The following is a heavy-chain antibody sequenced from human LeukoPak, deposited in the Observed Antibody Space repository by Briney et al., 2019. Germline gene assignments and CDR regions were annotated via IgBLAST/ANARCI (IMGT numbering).Heavy chain of an antibody. J-gene: IGHJ3*02. CDR1: GFTFRSYG. CDR3: AREPTYYYDSSGYYSAFDI. D-gene: IGHD3-22*01. V-gene: IGHV3-30*12. CDR2: IQNDGSNE. Sequence: GGSLRLSCAASGFTFRSYGMHWVRQAPGKGLEWVAYIQNDGSNEQYADSVKGRFSISRDNAKNSLYLQMNSLRAEDTAVYYCAREPTYYYDSSGYYSAFDIWGQGTMVTVSS.